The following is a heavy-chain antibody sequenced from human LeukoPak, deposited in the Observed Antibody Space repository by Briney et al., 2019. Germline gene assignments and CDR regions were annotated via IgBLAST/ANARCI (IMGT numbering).Heavy chain of an antibody. Sequence: SVRVSCKASGGTFSSYAISWVRQAPGQGLEWMGGIIPLFGTANYAQKFQGRLTITTDESTSTAYMELSSLRSEDTAVYYCARGFHYDSSGYYYFYWGQGTLVTVSS. CDR1: GGTFSSYA. V-gene: IGHV1-69*05. CDR3: ARGFHYDSSGYYYFY. J-gene: IGHJ4*02. D-gene: IGHD3-22*01. CDR2: IIPLFGTA.